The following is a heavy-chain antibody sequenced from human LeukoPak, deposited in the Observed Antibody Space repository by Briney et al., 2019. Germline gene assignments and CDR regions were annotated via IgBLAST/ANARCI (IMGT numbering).Heavy chain of an antibody. J-gene: IGHJ4*02. D-gene: IGHD3-10*01. CDR1: GYTFTSYW. Sequence: GESLKISCEGSGYTFTSYWIGWVRQVPGKGLEWMGIICPGDSDTRYTPSFQGQVTISADRSISTAYLQWSSLKASDTAIYYCASAGESLSSPFDYWGRGTLVTVSS. CDR3: ASAGESLSSPFDY. V-gene: IGHV5-51*01. CDR2: ICPGDSDT.